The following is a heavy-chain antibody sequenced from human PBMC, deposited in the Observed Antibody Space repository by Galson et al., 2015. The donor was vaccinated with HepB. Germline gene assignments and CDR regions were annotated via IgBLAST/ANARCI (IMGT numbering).Heavy chain of an antibody. CDR2: IYYSGST. CDR1: GGSISSSSYY. V-gene: IGHV4-61*05. D-gene: IGHD3-10*01. J-gene: IGHJ6*02. CDR3: ARVSRAGTNGMDV. Sequence: SETLSLTCTVSGGSISSSSYYWGWIRQPPGRGLEWIGYIYYSGSTNYNPSLKSRVTISVDTSKNQFSLKLSSVTAADTAVYYCARVSRAGTNGMDVWGQGTTVTVSS.